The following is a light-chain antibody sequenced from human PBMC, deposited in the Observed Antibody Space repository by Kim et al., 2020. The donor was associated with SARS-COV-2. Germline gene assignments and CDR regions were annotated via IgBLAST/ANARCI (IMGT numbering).Light chain of an antibody. CDR3: QNYYSAPHT. J-gene: IGKJ5*01. Sequence: DIQMTQSPSSLSASIGDRVTITCRASQGISNYLAWYQQKPGKVPELLIYAASTLQSGVPSRFSGSGSGTVFTLTISSLQAEDVATYFCQNYYSAPHTFGQGTRLEIK. V-gene: IGKV1-27*01. CDR2: AAS. CDR1: QGISNY.